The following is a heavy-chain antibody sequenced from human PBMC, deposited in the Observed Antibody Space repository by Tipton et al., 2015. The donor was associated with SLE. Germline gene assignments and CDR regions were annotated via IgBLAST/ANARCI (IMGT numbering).Heavy chain of an antibody. CDR2: INPSGGST. CDR3: ARGLIAAAGTRWFDP. J-gene: IGHJ5*02. CDR1: GYTFTSYY. V-gene: IGHV1-46*01. D-gene: IGHD6-13*01. Sequence: LVQSGAEVKKPGASVKVSCKASGYTFTSYYMHWVRQAPGQGLEWMGIINPSGGSTSYAQKFQGRVTMTRDTSTSTVYMELSSLRSEDTAVYYCARGLIAAAGTRWFDPWGQGTLVTVSS.